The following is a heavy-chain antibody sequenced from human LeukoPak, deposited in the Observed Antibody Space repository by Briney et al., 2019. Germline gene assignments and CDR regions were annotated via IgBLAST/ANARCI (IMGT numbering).Heavy chain of an antibody. D-gene: IGHD5-12*01. Sequence: SETLSLTCTVSGGSISSYYWTWIRQPPGKGLELIGYIHYSGSTNYNPSLESRVTISLDTSKNQFSLKLNSVTAADTAVYYCATNAGGFREAPFDYWGQGNLVTVSS. CDR2: IHYSGST. V-gene: IGHV4-59*01. J-gene: IGHJ4*02. CDR1: GGSISSYY. CDR3: ATNAGGFREAPFDY.